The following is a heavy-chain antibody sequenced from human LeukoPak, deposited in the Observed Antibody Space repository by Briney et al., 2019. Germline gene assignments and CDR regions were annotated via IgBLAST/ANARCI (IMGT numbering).Heavy chain of an antibody. CDR1: GYTFTSHG. V-gene: IGHV1-18*01. CDR2: ISAYNGNT. Sequence: ASVKVSCKASGYTFTSHGISWVRHAPGQGLEWMGWISAYNGNTNYAQKLQGRVTMTTDTATSTAYMELRSLRSDDTAVFYCAREGDYGDYFDYWGQGTLVTVSS. J-gene: IGHJ4*02. CDR3: AREGDYGDYFDY. D-gene: IGHD4-17*01.